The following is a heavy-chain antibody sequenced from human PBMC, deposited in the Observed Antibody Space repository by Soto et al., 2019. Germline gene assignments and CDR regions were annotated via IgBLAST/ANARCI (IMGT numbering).Heavy chain of an antibody. V-gene: IGHV3-7*01. CDR2: IPQDGSDG. CDR3: ATDGRFGQSGSAK. D-gene: IGHD3-16*01. CDR1: GFTLSMYS. Sequence: DVQLKESGGGLVQPGQSLRLSCEVSGFTLSMYSMTWVRQAPGKGLEWVAKIPQDGSDGHYLDSVKGRFTISRDNAKNSVYLQMNSLRVEDTAVYYCATDGRFGQSGSAKWGQGTLVTVSS. J-gene: IGHJ1*01.